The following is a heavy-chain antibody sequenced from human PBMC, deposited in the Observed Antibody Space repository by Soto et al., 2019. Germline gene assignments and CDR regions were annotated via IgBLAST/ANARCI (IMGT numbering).Heavy chain of an antibody. CDR2: IYYSGST. CDR3: ARDPGMTVFGVVTQYGLDV. J-gene: IGHJ6*02. Sequence: ASETLSLTCTVSGGSINTCDYCWIWIRQPPGKGLEWVGYIYYSGSTFYNPSLQSRVTISVDTSKNQFSLKLSSVTAADTAVYYCARDPGMTVFGVVTQYGLDVWGQGTTVTVSS. V-gene: IGHV4-30-4*01. CDR1: GGSINTCDYC. D-gene: IGHD3-3*01.